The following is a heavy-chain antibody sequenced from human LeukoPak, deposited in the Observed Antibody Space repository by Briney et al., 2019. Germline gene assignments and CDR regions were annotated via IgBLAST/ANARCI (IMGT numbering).Heavy chain of an antibody. CDR3: ARGGMVRGVIHDY. J-gene: IGHJ4*02. V-gene: IGHV4-34*01. CDR1: GGSFSGYY. CDR2: INHSGST. D-gene: IGHD3-10*01. Sequence: IPLETLSLTCAVYGGSFSGYYWSWIRQPPGKGLEWIGEINHSGSTNYNPSLKSRVTISVDTSKNQFSLKLSSVTAADTAVYYCARGGMVRGVIHDYWGQGTLVTVSS.